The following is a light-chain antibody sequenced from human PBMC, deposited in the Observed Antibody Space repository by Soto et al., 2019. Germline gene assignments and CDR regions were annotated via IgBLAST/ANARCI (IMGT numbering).Light chain of an antibody. J-gene: IGLJ3*02. CDR3: AVWDDSLNGWV. CDR2: ANN. CDR1: SSTIGSNP. V-gene: IGLV1-44*01. Sequence: QAVVTQPPSASGTPGQRVTISCSGSSSTIGSNPVNWYQQLPGTAPKLLIYANNQRPSGVPDRFSGSKSGTSASLGISGLQSEDEADYFCAVWDDSLNGWVFGGGTKLTVL.